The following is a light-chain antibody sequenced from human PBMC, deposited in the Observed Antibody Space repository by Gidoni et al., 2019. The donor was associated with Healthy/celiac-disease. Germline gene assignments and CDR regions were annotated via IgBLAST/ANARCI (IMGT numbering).Light chain of an antibody. CDR3: QQSYSTLMCS. Sequence: DIQMTQSPSSLSASVGDRVTITCRASQSISSYLNWSQQKPGKAHKLLIYAASSLQRGVPSRFSGSGSGTDFTLTISSLQPEDFATYYCQQSYSTLMCSFGQGTKLEIK. V-gene: IGKV1-39*01. CDR1: QSISSY. J-gene: IGKJ2*04. CDR2: AAS.